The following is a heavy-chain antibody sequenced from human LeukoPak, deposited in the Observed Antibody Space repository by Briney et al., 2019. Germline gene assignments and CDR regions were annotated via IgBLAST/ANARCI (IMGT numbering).Heavy chain of an antibody. Sequence: SETLSLTCTVSGGSISSYYWSWIRQPPGKGLEWIGYIYYSGSTSYNPSLKSRVTISVDTSKNQFSLKLSSVTAADTAVYYCASRMVQGVIDDYYYYMDVWGKGTTVTVSS. CDR2: IYYSGST. V-gene: IGHV4-59*01. D-gene: IGHD3-10*01. CDR3: ASRMVQGVIDDYYYYMDV. CDR1: GGSISSYY. J-gene: IGHJ6*03.